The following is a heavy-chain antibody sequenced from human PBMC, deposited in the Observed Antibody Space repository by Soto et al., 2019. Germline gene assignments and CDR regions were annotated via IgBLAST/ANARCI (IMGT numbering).Heavy chain of an antibody. J-gene: IGHJ6*02. D-gene: IGHD1-20*01. Sequence: SETMSLPCTVSGGSISSYYWSWIRQPPGKGLEWIGYIYYSGITNYNPSLKSRVTISVDTSKNQFSLKLSPVTAADTAVYYCARYKSNYYYGMDVWGQGTTVTVSS. V-gene: IGHV4-59*01. CDR3: ARYKSNYYYGMDV. CDR2: IYYSGIT. CDR1: GGSISSYY.